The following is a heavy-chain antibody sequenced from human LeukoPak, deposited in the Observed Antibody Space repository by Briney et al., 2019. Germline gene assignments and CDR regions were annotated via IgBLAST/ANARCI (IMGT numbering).Heavy chain of an antibody. D-gene: IGHD3-22*01. CDR3: AKDSSGVVVITSPDY. V-gene: IGHV4-59*12. Sequence: SETLSLTCTVSGGSISSYYWSWIRQPPGKGLEWIGYIYYSGTTNYNPSLKSRVTISVDTSKNQFSLKVSSVTAADTAVYYCAKDSSGVVVITSPDYWGQGTLVTVSS. CDR1: GGSISSYY. J-gene: IGHJ4*02. CDR2: IYYSGTT.